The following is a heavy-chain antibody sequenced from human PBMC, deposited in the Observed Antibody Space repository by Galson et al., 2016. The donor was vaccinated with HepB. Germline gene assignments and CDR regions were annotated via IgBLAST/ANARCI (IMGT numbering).Heavy chain of an antibody. J-gene: IGHJ3*02. CDR2: ISYDGYKT. D-gene: IGHD5-12*01. CDR1: GFSFSGYG. V-gene: IGHV3-30*18. Sequence: SLRLSCAASGFSFSGYGIHWVRQAPGKGLEWVAVISYDGYKTYYADSVKGRFSISRDNYKNSVSLQINSLRTEDTAVYYCAKADTGYIWDPIDMRGQGTRVTVSP. CDR3: AKADTGYIWDPIDM.